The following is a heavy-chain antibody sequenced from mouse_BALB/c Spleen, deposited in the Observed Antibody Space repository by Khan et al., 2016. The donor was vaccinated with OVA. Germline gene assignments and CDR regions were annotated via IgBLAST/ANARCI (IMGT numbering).Heavy chain of an antibody. CDR2: ISYSGST. CDR1: GYSITSGYA. CDR3: ARKNYYGYAMDY. D-gene: IGHD1-1*01. V-gene: IGHV3-2*02. J-gene: IGHJ4*01. Sequence: VQLKESGPGLVKPSQSLSLTCTVTGYSITSGYAWNWIRQFPGNKLEWMGYISYSGSTSYNPSLRSRISITRDTSKNQFFLQVNSVTTEDTATYYCARKNYYGYAMDYWGQGTSVTVSS.